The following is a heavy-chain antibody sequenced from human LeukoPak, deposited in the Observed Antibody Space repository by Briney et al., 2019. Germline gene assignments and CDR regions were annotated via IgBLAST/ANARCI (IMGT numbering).Heavy chain of an antibody. D-gene: IGHD3-16*01. CDR3: ATSGGVAPGYYFDY. J-gene: IGHJ4*02. V-gene: IGHV5-51*01. Sequence: GESLQISCKASGYTFTYYWIAWVRQMPGKGLEWMGIIYPDDSDTRYSPSFQGQVTISADKSITTAYLQWSSLKASDTAIYYCATSGGVAPGYYFDYWGQGTLVTVSS. CDR1: GYTFTYYW. CDR2: IYPDDSDT.